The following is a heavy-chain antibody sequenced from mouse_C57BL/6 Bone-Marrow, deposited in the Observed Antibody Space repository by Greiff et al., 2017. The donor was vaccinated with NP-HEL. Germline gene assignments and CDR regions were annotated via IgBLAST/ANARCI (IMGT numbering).Heavy chain of an antibody. V-gene: IGHV5-4*03. CDR3: ARGNFEYFDY. Sequence: EVKLVESGGGLVKPGGSLKLSCAASGFTFSSYAMSWVRQTPEKRLEWVATISDGGSYTYYPDNVKGRFTISRDNAKNNLYLQMSHLKSEDTAMYYCARGNFEYFDYWGQGTTLTVSS. CDR1: GFTFSSYA. CDR2: ISDGGSYT. J-gene: IGHJ2*01.